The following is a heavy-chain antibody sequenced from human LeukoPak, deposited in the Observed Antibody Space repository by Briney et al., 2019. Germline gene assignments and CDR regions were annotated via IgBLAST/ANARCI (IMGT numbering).Heavy chain of an antibody. CDR1: GCTFTSNY. CDR2: INPSGGIT. Sequence: ASVKVSCKASGCTFTSNYMHWVRQAPGQGLEWMGIINPSGGITSYAQKFQGRVTMTRDTSTSTVYMELSSLRSEDTAVYYCARGARLLGGLDYWGQGTLVTVSS. V-gene: IGHV1-46*03. CDR3: ARGARLLGGLDY. J-gene: IGHJ4*02. D-gene: IGHD6-6*01.